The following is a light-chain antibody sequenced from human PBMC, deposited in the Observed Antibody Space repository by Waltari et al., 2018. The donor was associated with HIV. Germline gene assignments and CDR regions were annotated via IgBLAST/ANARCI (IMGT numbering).Light chain of an antibody. CDR2: EVS. V-gene: IGLV2-14*01. CDR1: SRDVGGSNY. CDR3: SSYTSSSTLV. J-gene: IGLJ2*01. Sequence: QSALTPPASVSGSHRPSITIPRTGTSRDVGGSNYVPWYQQHPGKAPKLMIYEVSNRPSGVSNRFSGSKSGNTASLAISGLQSEDEADYYCSSYTSSSTLVFGGGTKLTVL.